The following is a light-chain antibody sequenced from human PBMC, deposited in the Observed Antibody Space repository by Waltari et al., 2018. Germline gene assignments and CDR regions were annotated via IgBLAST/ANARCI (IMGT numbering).Light chain of an antibody. CDR2: KNR. V-gene: IGLV1-47*01. CDR1: SYNTGNND. CDR3: ATWEDSLSGVV. J-gene: IGLJ2*01. Sequence: HSVPTLSPSMSATHGQGITLSSYGSSYNTGNNDVYWYQHFPGMAPKLVMFKNRQRPSWVPDRFSGSSYGTSASLASSGLRSEDEADYYCATWEDSLSGVVFGGGTRLTVL.